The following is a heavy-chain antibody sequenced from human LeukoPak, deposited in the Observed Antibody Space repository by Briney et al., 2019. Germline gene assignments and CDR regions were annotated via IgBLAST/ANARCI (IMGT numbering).Heavy chain of an antibody. J-gene: IGHJ4*02. D-gene: IGHD3-16*02. Sequence: PGGSLRLSCAASGFTVSSSYMSWVRQAPGKGLEWVSVIYSGGSTYYADSVKGRFTISRDNSKNTLYLQMNSLRAEDTAVYYCARARGSYRADYFDYWGQGTLVTVSS. V-gene: IGHV3-66*01. CDR2: IYSGGST. CDR1: GFTVSSSY. CDR3: ARARGSYRADYFDY.